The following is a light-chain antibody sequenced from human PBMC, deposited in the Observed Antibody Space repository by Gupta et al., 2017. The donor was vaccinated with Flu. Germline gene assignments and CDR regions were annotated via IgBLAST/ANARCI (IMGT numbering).Light chain of an antibody. J-gene: IGLJ3*02. CDR1: SSDVGVYKL. CDR3: CSYAGANTMV. CDR2: EDN. V-gene: IGLV2-23*01. Sequence: SITISCSGTSSDVGVYKLVSWYQQRAAKAPKFMIYEDNKRPSGVSSRFSGSKSGNTASLTISGLQEEDEADYYCCSYAGANTMVFGGGTKWTVL.